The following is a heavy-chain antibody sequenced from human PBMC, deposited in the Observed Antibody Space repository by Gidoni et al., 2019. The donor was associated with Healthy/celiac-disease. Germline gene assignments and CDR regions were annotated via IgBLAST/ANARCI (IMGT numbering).Heavy chain of an antibody. CDR1: GGSISSYY. D-gene: IGHD2-8*02. Sequence: QVQLQESGPGLVKPSETLSLTCTVSGGSISSYYWSWIRQPPGKGLEWIGYIYYSGSTNYNPSLKSRVTISVDTSKNQFSLKLSSVTAADTAVYYCARVGVMYPGYERFDYWGQGTLVTVSS. CDR2: IYYSGST. V-gene: IGHV4-59*01. CDR3: ARVGVMYPGYERFDY. J-gene: IGHJ4*02.